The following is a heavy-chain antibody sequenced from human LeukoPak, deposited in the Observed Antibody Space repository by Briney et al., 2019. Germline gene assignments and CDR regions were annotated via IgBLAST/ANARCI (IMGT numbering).Heavy chain of an antibody. CDR2: IYYSGST. Sequence: SETLSLTCTVSGGSISSGGHFWSWIRQPPGKGLEWIGYIYYSGSTNYNPSLKSRVTISVDTSKNQFSLKLSSVTAADTAVYYCARDICSSTSCYRVHRQGSYFGIWGQGTMVTVSS. V-gene: IGHV4-61*08. J-gene: IGHJ3*02. CDR1: GGSISSGGHF. D-gene: IGHD2-2*01. CDR3: ARDICSSTSCYRVHRQGSYFGI.